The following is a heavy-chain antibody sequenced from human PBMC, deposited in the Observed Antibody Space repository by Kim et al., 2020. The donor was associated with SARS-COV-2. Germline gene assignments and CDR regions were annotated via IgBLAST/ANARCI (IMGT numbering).Heavy chain of an antibody. CDR3: ARRIRSDSISSEDNWFDP. D-gene: IGHD6-6*01. CDR1: GGSMSDYY. Sequence: SETLSLTCTVSGGSMSDYYWNWIRQSPGKGLEWIGYIYSGSTHYTPSLRSRVTISVDTSKNQFSLKLSSVSAADTAVYYCARRIRSDSISSEDNWFDPWGQGTLVTVSS. V-gene: IGHV4-59*08. J-gene: IGHJ5*02. CDR2: IYSGST.